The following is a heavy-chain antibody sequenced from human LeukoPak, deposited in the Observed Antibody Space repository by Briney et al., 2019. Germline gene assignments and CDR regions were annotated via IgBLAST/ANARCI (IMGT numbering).Heavy chain of an antibody. J-gene: IGHJ4*02. Sequence: GGSLRLSCAASGFTFSNYGMSWVRQAPGKGLEWVSAISASGGSTYYADSVKGRFTISRDNSKNTLYLQMNSLRAEDTAVYYCAKDRSARVAAAGLPFDYWGQGTLVTVSS. CDR1: GFTFSNYG. CDR2: ISASGGST. D-gene: IGHD6-13*01. V-gene: IGHV3-23*01. CDR3: AKDRSARVAAAGLPFDY.